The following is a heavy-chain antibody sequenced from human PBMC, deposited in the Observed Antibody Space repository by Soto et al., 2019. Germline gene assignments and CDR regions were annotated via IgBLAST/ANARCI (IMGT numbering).Heavy chain of an antibody. V-gene: IGHV3-15*01. CDR3: TTVGTGYSYPNYYYYMDV. CDR2: IKSKTDGGTT. J-gene: IGHJ6*03. D-gene: IGHD5-18*01. CDR1: GFTFSNAW. Sequence: GGSLRLSCAASGFTFSNAWMSWVRQAPGKGLEWVGRIKSKTDGGTTDYAAPVKGRFTISRDDSKNTLYLQMNSLKTEDTAVYYCTTVGTGYSYPNYYYYMDVWGKGTTVTVSS.